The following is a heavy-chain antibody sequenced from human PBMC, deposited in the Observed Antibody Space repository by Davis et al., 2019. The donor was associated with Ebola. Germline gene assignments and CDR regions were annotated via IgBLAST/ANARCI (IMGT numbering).Heavy chain of an antibody. D-gene: IGHD2-15*01. Sequence: SETLSLTCAVYGGSFSGYYWSWIRQPPGKGLEWIGEINHSGSTNYNPSLKSRVTISVDTSKNQFSLKLSSVTAADTAVYYCARGGGLLYFYYYGMDVWGQGTTVTVSS. J-gene: IGHJ6*02. CDR2: INHSGST. V-gene: IGHV4-34*01. CDR3: ARGGGLLYFYYYGMDV. CDR1: GGSFSGYY.